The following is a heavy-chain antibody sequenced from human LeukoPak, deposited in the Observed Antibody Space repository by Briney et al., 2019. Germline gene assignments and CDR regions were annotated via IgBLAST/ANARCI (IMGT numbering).Heavy chain of an antibody. Sequence: ASVKVSCKASGYTFTGYYMHCVRQAPGQGLEWMGWINPNSGGTNYAQKFQGRVTMTRDMSTSTVYMELSSLRSEDTAVYYCAREGVKGAMVLWGQGTLVTVSS. J-gene: IGHJ4*02. V-gene: IGHV1-2*02. CDR3: AREGVKGAMVL. CDR1: GYTFTGYY. D-gene: IGHD5-18*01. CDR2: INPNSGGT.